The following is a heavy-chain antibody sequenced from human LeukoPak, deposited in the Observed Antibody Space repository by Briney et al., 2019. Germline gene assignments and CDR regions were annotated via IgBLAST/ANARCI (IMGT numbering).Heavy chain of an antibody. CDR3: ARSHHSRYYYGSGSLSPAGY. D-gene: IGHD3-10*01. J-gene: IGHJ4*02. CDR2: IWYDGSNK. Sequence: QPGRSLRLSCAASGFTFSSYGMHWVRQAPGKGLEWVAVIWYDGSNKYYADSVKGRFTISRDNSKNTLYLQMNSLRAEDTAVYYCARSHHSRYYYGSGSLSPAGYWGQGTLVTVSS. CDR1: GFTFSSYG. V-gene: IGHV3-33*01.